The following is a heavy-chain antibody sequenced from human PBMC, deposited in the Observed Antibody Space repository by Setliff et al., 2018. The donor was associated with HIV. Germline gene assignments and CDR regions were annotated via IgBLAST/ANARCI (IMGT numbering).Heavy chain of an antibody. CDR3: ARHGHFYDSSSSDAFDI. V-gene: IGHV4-59*08. CDR1: GGSISTYY. CDR2: VSYSGNT. D-gene: IGHD3-22*01. J-gene: IGHJ3*02. Sequence: TSETLSLTCNVSGGSISTYYWSWIRQPPGKGLEWLGYVSYSGNTNFNPSLESRLAMSVDMSKNHFSLKLRSVTAADTAVYYCARHGHFYDSSSSDAFDIWGHGTMVTVSS.